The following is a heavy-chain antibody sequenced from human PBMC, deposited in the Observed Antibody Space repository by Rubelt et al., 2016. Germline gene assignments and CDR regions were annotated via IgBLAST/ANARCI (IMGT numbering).Heavy chain of an antibody. Sequence: QVQLVQSGAEVKKPGASVKVSCKASGYTFTSYGISWVRQAPGQGLEWMGWISAYNGNTNYAQKLEGRVTMTTDTSTRAAYMELRGLRSEDTAVYYCARSDGYNWDDAFDIWGQGTMVTVSS. J-gene: IGHJ3*02. CDR2: ISAYNGNT. V-gene: IGHV1-18*01. CDR3: ARSDGYNWDDAFDI. D-gene: IGHD5-24*01. CDR1: GYTFTSYG.